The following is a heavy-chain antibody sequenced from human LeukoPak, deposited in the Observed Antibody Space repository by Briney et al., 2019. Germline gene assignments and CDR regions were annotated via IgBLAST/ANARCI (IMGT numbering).Heavy chain of an antibody. CDR1: GFIFNSYS. Sequence: GGSLRLSCAASGFIFNSYSMNCVRQAPGKGLEWVSYISSSSSTIYYEDSVKGRFTISRDNAKNSLYLQMNSLRDEDTAVYYCARDKNGYYYYSMDVWGQGTTVTVSS. V-gene: IGHV3-48*02. D-gene: IGHD2-8*01. J-gene: IGHJ6*02. CDR3: ARDKNGYYYYSMDV. CDR2: ISSSSSTI.